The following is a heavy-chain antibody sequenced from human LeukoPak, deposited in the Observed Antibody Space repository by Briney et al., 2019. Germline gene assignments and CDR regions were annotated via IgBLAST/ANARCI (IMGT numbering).Heavy chain of an antibody. CDR3: ARHRGTNGVDYGDYSDAFDI. CDR2: IYPGDSDT. D-gene: IGHD4-17*01. V-gene: IGHV5-51*01. Sequence: KFGESLKISCKGSGYSFSSHWIGWVRQMPGKGLEWMGIIYPGDSDTRYSPSFQGQVTISADRSISTAYLQWSSLKASDTAMYYCARHRGTNGVDYGDYSDAFDIWGQGTMVTVSS. CDR1: GYSFSSHW. J-gene: IGHJ3*02.